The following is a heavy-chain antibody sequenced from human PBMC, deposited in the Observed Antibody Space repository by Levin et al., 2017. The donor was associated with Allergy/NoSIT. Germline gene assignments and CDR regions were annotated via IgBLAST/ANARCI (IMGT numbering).Heavy chain of an antibody. D-gene: IGHD3-10*01. Sequence: LAGGSLRLSCAASGFTFSNYAMSWVRQAPGKGPEWVSGFGASGGSTFYADSVQGRFTISRDNSKNTLFLQMKSLRAEDTAVYYCAKASHSGSYYYFDYWGQGTLVTVSS. CDR2: FGASGGST. J-gene: IGHJ4*02. CDR1: GFTFSNYA. CDR3: AKASHSGSYYYFDY. V-gene: IGHV3-23*01.